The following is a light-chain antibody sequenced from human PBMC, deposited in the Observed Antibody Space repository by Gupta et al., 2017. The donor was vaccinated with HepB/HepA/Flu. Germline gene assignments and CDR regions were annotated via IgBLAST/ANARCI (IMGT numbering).Light chain of an antibody. CDR2: GNK. V-gene: IGLV1-51*01. Sequence: QSVLTQPPSVSAAPGHTVTISSSGSTSNIGNNYVSWYQKCPRKAPKLLMYGNKKRPSGTPDRFAGSKSGTSATLDITGLQTGDEAEYYCGTWDYDLRVVFGGGTKLSVL. J-gene: IGLJ2*01. CDR1: TSNIGNNY. CDR3: GTWDYDLRVV.